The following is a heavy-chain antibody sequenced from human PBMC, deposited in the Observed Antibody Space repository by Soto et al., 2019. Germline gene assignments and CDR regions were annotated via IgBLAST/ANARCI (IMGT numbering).Heavy chain of an antibody. Sequence: QVQLQESGPGLVKPSQTLSLTCTVSGGSISSGGYYWSWLRQHPGKGLEWNGYIYYSGSTYYNPPLKRRVTITVETSKNQFSLKLSSVTAADTAVYYCAREPGVVRGVIPYYFDYWGQGTLVTVSS. CDR2: IYYSGST. CDR3: AREPGVVRGVIPYYFDY. D-gene: IGHD3-10*01. V-gene: IGHV4-31*03. J-gene: IGHJ4*02. CDR1: GGSISSGGYY.